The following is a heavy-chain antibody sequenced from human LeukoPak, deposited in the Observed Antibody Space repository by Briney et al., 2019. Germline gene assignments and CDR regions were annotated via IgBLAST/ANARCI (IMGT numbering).Heavy chain of an antibody. J-gene: IGHJ5*02. CDR2: ISSSSSYI. V-gene: IGHV3-21*01. CDR1: GFTFSNYS. D-gene: IGHD3-22*01. Sequence: PGGSLRLSCAAFGFTFSNYSMNWVRQAPGKGLEWVSSISSSSSYIYYADSVKGRFTIPRDNAKNSLYLQMNSLRAEDTAVYYCARDHYYDSSGYNGWFDPWGQGTLVTVSS. CDR3: ARDHYYDSSGYNGWFDP.